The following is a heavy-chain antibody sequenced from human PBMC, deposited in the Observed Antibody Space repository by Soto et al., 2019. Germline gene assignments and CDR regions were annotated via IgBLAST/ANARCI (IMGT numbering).Heavy chain of an antibody. D-gene: IGHD2-15*01. CDR2: ISYDGSNK. CDR1: GFTFSSYA. Sequence: QVQLVESGGGVVQPGRSLRLSCAASGFTFSSYAMHWVRQAPGKGLEWVAVISYDGSNKYYADSVKGRFTISRDNSKNTLYLQMNSLRAEDTAVYYCARDPSRFTVVVVAATPSFDYWGQGTLVTISS. J-gene: IGHJ4*02. V-gene: IGHV3-30-3*01. CDR3: ARDPSRFTVVVVAATPSFDY.